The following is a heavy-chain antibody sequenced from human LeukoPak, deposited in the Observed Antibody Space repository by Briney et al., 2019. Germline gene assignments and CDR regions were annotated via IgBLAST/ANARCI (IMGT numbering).Heavy chain of an antibody. CDR1: GFTFSSYG. V-gene: IGHV3-33*03. CDR3: ARAEEQRWGYVDY. Sequence: GGSLRLSCAASGFTFSSYGMHWVRQAPGKGLEWVAVIWYDGSNKYYADSVKGRFTISRDNAKSSLYLQMNSLRDEDTAVYYCARAEEQRWGYVDYWGQGTLVTVSS. J-gene: IGHJ4*02. D-gene: IGHD5-24*01. CDR2: IWYDGSNK.